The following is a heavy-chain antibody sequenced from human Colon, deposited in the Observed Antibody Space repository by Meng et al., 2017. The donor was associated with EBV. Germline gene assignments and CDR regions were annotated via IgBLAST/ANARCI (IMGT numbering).Heavy chain of an antibody. CDR2: IYYSGST. V-gene: IGHV4-31*03. J-gene: IGHJ2*01. CDR1: GGSISSGNHY. Sequence: QAHVQESGPGLGKPSQTLSLTCTVSGGSISSGNHYWSWIRQHPGKGLEYIGYIYYSGSTYYNPSLKSRVIISVDTSKNQFSLRLNSVTAADTAVYYCASLYGDSSVWYLDLWGRGTLVTVSS. CDR3: ASLYGDSSVWYLDL. D-gene: IGHD4-17*01.